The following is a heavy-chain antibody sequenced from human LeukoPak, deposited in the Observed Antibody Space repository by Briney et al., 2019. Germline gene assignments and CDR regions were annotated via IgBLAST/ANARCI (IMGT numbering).Heavy chain of an antibody. CDR3: ARSPARLRGVIVRFDP. D-gene: IGHD3-10*01. CDR2: FNHSGNP. V-gene: IGHV4-34*01. CDR1: GRSFSGYY. J-gene: IGHJ5*02. Sequence: SETRSLTCAVYGRSFSGYYWSWIRQPPGKVREWIGEFNHSGNPNYNQSLKSQVTITVDTSKNQFSLKLSSVTAADTAVYYCARSPARLRGVIVRFDPWGQGTLVTVSS.